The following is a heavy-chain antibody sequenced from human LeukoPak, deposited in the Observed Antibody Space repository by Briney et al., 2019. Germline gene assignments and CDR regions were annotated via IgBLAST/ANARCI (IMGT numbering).Heavy chain of an antibody. Sequence: ASVKVSCKASGYPFTSYGITWVRQAPGQGPEWMGWISAYTGNTNYAQKFQGRVPMTTGTSTTTAYMELRSLRSDDTAVYYCARSYSSLSNFDYWGQGTLVTVSS. CDR1: GYPFTSYG. CDR2: ISAYTGNT. V-gene: IGHV1-18*01. D-gene: IGHD6-6*01. J-gene: IGHJ4*02. CDR3: ARSYSSLSNFDY.